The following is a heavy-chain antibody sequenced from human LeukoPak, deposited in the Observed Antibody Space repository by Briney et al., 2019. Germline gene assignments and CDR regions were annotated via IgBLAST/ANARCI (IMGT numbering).Heavy chain of an antibody. Sequence: GGSLRLSCAASAFTFSSYAMSWVRQAPGKGLEWVSAISGSGGSTYYADSVKGRFTISRDNSKNTLYLQMNSLRAEDTAVYYCAKLPHYYYYMDVWGKGTTVTVSS. CDR2: ISGSGGST. CDR3: AKLPHYYYYMDV. J-gene: IGHJ6*03. CDR1: AFTFSSYA. V-gene: IGHV3-23*01.